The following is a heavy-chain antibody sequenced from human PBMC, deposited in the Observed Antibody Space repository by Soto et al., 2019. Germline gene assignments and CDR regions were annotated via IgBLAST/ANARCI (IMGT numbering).Heavy chain of an antibody. CDR1: GFTFSSYA. D-gene: IGHD6-13*01. J-gene: IGHJ5*02. CDR3: ARGRQPNWFDP. V-gene: IGHV3-30-3*01. CDR2: ISYDGSNK. Sequence: QVQLVESGGGVVQPGRSLRLSCAASGFTFSSYAMHWVRQAPGKGLEWVAVISYDGSNKYYADSVKGRFTISRDNSKNALYLQMNSLRAEDTAVYYCARGRQPNWFDPWGQGTLVTVSS.